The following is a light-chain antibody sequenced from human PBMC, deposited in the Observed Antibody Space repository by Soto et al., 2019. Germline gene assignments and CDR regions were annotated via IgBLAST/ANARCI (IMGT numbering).Light chain of an antibody. CDR1: QGIGDT. J-gene: IGKJ4*01. Sequence: EIVMTQSPATLSVSPGERATLSCRASQGIGDTLAWYQHKPGQTPRLLIYDTSTRATGVPTRFSGSRSGAEFTLTINSLQSKDFAVYYCQPYNNWPLTFGGGTKVDIK. CDR3: QPYNNWPLT. CDR2: DTS. V-gene: IGKV3-15*01.